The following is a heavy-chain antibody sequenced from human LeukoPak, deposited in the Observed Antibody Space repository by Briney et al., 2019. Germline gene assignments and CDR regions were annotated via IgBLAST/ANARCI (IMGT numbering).Heavy chain of an antibody. CDR2: IDWDDDK. D-gene: IGHD2-21*02. V-gene: IGHV2-70*11. CDR1: GFSLSTSGMC. Sequence: SGPALVKPTQTLTLTCTFSGFSLSTSGMCVSWIRQPPGKALEWLARIDWDDDKYYSTSLKTRLTISKDTSKNQVVLTMTNMDPVDTATYYCARTLLRDCGGDCYYYYYGMDVWGQGTTVTVSS. CDR3: ARTLLRDCGGDCYYYYYGMDV. J-gene: IGHJ6*02.